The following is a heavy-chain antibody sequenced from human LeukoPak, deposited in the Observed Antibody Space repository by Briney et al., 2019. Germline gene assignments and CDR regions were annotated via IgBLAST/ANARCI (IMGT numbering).Heavy chain of an antibody. Sequence: GGSLRLSCAASGFTVSSNYMNWVRQAPGKGLEWVSVIFSGGSTHYADSVKGRFTISRDNSKNTLYLQMNSLRAEDTAVYYCAREGRKYGSGSLYYFDYWGQGTLVTVSS. D-gene: IGHD3-10*01. CDR1: GFTVSSNY. CDR3: AREGRKYGSGSLYYFDY. V-gene: IGHV3-66*01. J-gene: IGHJ4*02. CDR2: IFSGGST.